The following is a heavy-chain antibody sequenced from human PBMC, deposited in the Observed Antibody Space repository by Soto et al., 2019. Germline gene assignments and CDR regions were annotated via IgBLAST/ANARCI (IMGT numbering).Heavy chain of an antibody. V-gene: IGHV4-34*01. CDR1: GGSFSGYY. CDR3: AAGGRNYYMDV. J-gene: IGHJ6*03. CDR2: INPSGST. Sequence: QVQLQQWGAGLLKPSETLSVNCAVYGGSFSGYYWSWIRQPPGKGLEWIGEINPSGSTNYNPSLKSRVTISVDTSTNQISLKLSSVTAADTAVYYCAAGGRNYYMDVWGGGNTVTVSS.